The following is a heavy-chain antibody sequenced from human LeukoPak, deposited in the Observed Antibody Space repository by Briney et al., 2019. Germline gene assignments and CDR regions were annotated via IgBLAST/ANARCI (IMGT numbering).Heavy chain of an antibody. D-gene: IGHD3-10*01. CDR2: IYYSGST. Sequence: PSETLSLTCTVSGGSISSSSYYWGWIRPPPGKGLEWIGSIYYSGSTYYNPSLKSRVTISVDTSKNQFSLKLSSVTAADTAVYYCARIPRVARFGERAYFDYWGQGTLVTVSS. J-gene: IGHJ4*02. CDR3: ARIPRVARFGERAYFDY. V-gene: IGHV4-39*01. CDR1: GGSISSSSYY.